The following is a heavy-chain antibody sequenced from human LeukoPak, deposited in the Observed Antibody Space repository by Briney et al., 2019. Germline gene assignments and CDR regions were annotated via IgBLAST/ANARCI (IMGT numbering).Heavy chain of an antibody. V-gene: IGHV3-23*01. CDR1: GFTFSSYA. Sequence: PGGSLRLSCAASGFTFSSYAMNWVRQAPGKGLEWVSAISGSGGSTYYADSVKGRFTISRDNSKNTLYLQMNSLRAEDTAVYYCAKVRSRQYYYDSSGYYIFDYWGQGTLATVSS. CDR3: AKVRSRQYYYDSSGYYIFDY. J-gene: IGHJ4*02. D-gene: IGHD3-22*01. CDR2: ISGSGGST.